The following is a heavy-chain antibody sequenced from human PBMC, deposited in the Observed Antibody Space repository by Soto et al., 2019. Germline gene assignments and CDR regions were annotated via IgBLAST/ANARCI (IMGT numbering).Heavy chain of an antibody. CDR3: ARAPQNDYGDYDAFDM. CDR2: ISAYNGNT. V-gene: IGHV1-18*01. Sequence: ASVKASCKASGYTFTSYAISWVRQAPGQGLEWMGWISAYNGNTNYAEKLQGRVTVTTDTPMSTAYMELRSLRSDDTAVYYCARAPQNDYGDYDAFDMWGQGTMVTVSS. J-gene: IGHJ3*02. CDR1: GYTFTSYA. D-gene: IGHD4-17*01.